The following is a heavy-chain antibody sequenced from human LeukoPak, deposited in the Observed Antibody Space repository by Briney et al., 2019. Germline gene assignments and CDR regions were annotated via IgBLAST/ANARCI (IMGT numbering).Heavy chain of an antibody. V-gene: IGHV1-2*02. Sequence: ASVKVSCKASGCTFTHYFAHWVRQAPGQGLPWMGWINPNTGATSYPQKFQGRVTITRDTSISTAYMELRSLRSDDTAIYYCVRDGGSGSPYDFWGQGTLVTVSS. CDR2: INPNTGAT. CDR1: GCTFTHYF. D-gene: IGHD3-10*01. CDR3: VRDGGSGSPYDF. J-gene: IGHJ4*02.